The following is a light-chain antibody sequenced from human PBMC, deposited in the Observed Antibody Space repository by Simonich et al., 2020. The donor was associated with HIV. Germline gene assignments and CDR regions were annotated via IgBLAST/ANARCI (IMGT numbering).Light chain of an antibody. J-gene: IGLJ3*02. Sequence: QSALTQPASVSGSPGQSITISCPGASVDVGAYNYVSWYQQHPDKAPKLMIYDVSKRPSGVSNRFSGSKSGNTASLTVSGLQAEDEADYYCCSYAGSSTWVFGGGTKLTVL. V-gene: IGLV2-23*02. CDR2: DVS. CDR3: CSYAGSSTWV. CDR1: SVDVGAYNY.